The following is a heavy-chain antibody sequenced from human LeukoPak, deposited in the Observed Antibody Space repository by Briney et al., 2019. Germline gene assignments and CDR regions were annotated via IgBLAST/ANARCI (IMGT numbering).Heavy chain of an antibody. CDR2: IIPIFGTA. Sequence: SVKVSCKASGYTFTSYDINWVRQATGQGLEWMGWIIPIFGTANYAQKFQGRVTITTDESTSTAYMELSSLRSEDTAVYYCARTNIAARLSYYYMDVWGKGTTVTVSS. CDR1: GYTFTSYD. CDR3: ARTNIAARLSYYYMDV. J-gene: IGHJ6*03. D-gene: IGHD6-6*01. V-gene: IGHV1-69*05.